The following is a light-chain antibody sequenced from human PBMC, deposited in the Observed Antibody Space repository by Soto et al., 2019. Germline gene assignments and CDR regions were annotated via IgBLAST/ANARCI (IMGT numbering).Light chain of an antibody. V-gene: IGKV1-39*01. CDR3: QQSYSTPL. CDR1: QNIGIY. CDR2: AAS. J-gene: IGKJ3*01. Sequence: DIQMTRSPSSLSASVGDKVTITCRASQNIGIYLNWYEHKPGKAPKLLIYAASSLQSGVPSRFSGSGSGTDFTLTITSLQPEDFATYYCQQSYSTPLFGPGTKVHIK.